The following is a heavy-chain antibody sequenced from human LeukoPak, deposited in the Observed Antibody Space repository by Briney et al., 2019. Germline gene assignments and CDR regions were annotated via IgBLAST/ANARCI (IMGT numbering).Heavy chain of an antibody. Sequence: PGESLKISCKGSGYSFTTYWIGWVRQMPGKGLEWMGIIYPDNSDTRYSPSFQGQVTISADKSISTAYLQWSSLKASDTAMYYCARRCSGGGCYSVSAFDIWGHGTMVTVSS. D-gene: IGHD2-15*01. V-gene: IGHV5-51*01. J-gene: IGHJ3*02. CDR1: GYSFTTYW. CDR2: IYPDNSDT. CDR3: ARRCSGGGCYSVSAFDI.